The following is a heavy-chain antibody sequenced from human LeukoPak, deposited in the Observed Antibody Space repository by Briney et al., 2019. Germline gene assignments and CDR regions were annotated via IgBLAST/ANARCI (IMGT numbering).Heavy chain of an antibody. J-gene: IGHJ3*02. CDR3: ARVKYQLLGLDAFDI. V-gene: IGHV1-2*02. D-gene: IGHD2-2*01. CDR2: INPNSGGT. CDR1: GYTFTGYY. Sequence: ASVKVSCTASGYTFTGYYMHWVRQAPGQGLEWMGWINPNSGGTNYAQKFQGRVTMTRDTSISTAYMELSRLRSDDTAVYYCARVKYQLLGLDAFDIWGQGTMVTVSS.